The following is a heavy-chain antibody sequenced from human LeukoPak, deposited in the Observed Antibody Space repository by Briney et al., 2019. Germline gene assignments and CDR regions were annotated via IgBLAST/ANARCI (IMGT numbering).Heavy chain of an antibody. V-gene: IGHV4-61*01. J-gene: IGHJ4*02. CDR3: ARIYDSSGYVDY. CDR1: GGSVSSGSLY. CDR2: IYYSGNT. Sequence: SETLSLTCTVSGGSVSSGSLYWHWIRQPPGKGLEWIGYIYYSGNTNYNPSLKSRVTISVDTSKNQFSLKLSSVTAADTAVYYCARIYDSSGYVDYWGQGTLVTVSS. D-gene: IGHD3-22*01.